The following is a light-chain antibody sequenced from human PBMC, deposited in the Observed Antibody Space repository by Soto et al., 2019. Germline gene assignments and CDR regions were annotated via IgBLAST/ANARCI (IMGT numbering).Light chain of an antibody. V-gene: IGKV2-28*01. Sequence: EIVMTQSPLSLPVTPGEPASISCRSSQSLLHSNGYNSLAWYLQKPGQSPQLLIHLGSNRASGCPDRFSGSGSGTDFTLKISRVEAEDVGVYYGMQARPTRAVGQGTKVEIK. CDR1: QSLLHSNGYNS. CDR2: LGS. J-gene: IGKJ1*01. CDR3: MQARPTRA.